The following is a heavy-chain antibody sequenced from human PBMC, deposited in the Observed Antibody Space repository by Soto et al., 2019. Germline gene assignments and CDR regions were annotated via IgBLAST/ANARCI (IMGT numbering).Heavy chain of an antibody. J-gene: IGHJ5*02. CDR1: GGAVSSGTYY. V-gene: IGHV4-61*01. CDR2: IYFTGST. Sequence: SETLSLTCTVSGGAVSSGTYYWSWIRQPPGKGLEWIGHIYFTGSTNYNPSLKSRVIMSLDTSRNQFSLKLSSVTAADTAVYYCTRGPPRVQWFDPWGLGTLVTVS. CDR3: TRGPPRVQWFDP.